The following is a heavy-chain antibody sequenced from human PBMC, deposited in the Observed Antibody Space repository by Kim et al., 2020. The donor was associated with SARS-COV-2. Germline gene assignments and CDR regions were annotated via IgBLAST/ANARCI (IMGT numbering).Heavy chain of an antibody. Sequence: ASVKVSCKASGYTFTSYAMHWVRQAPGQRLEWMGWINAGNGNTKYSQKFQGRVTITRDTSASTAYMELSSLRSEDTAVYYCARDYSGDYDFDYWGQGTLVTVSS. V-gene: IGHV1-3*01. CDR2: INAGNGNT. CDR3: ARDYSGDYDFDY. D-gene: IGHD4-17*01. CDR1: GYTFTSYA. J-gene: IGHJ4*02.